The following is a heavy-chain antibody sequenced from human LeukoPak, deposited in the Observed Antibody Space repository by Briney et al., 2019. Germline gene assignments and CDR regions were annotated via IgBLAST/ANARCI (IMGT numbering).Heavy chain of an antibody. V-gene: IGHV3-74*01. J-gene: IGHJ4*02. CDR1: GFTFSSYW. CDR2: INNDGSST. CDR3: ARVRSAAAVDY. Sequence: GGSLRLSCAASGFTFSSYWMHWVRQAPGRGLVWVSRINNDGSSTSYADSVKGRFTISRDDAKNTLHLQMNSLRAEDTAVYYCARVRSAAAVDYWGQGTLVTVSS.